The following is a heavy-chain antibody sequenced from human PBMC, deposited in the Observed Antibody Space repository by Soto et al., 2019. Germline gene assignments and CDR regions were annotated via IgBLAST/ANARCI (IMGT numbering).Heavy chain of an antibody. J-gene: IGHJ4*02. CDR3: VRGLKWRDLDY. V-gene: IGHV1-2*07. CDR1: GYPFIDYF. Sequence: GSGKGCSKASGYPFIDYFIQWVRQAPGQGLEWMGWINPSSGETTYAHKFHGRVTMTRYTSISTAYMDLITLRSYDTAIYYCVRGLKWRDLDYWGQGTPVTVSS. CDR2: INPSSGET. D-gene: IGHD2-15*01.